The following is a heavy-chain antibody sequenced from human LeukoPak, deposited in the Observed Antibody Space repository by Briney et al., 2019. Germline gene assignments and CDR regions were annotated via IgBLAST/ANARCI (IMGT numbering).Heavy chain of an antibody. D-gene: IGHD4-23*01. V-gene: IGHV3-66*01. CDR2: IYSGGST. CDR1: EFSVGSNY. Sequence: GGSLRLSCAASEFSVGSNYMTWVRQAPGKGLEWVSLIYSGGSTYYADSVKGRFTISRDNSKNTLYLQMNSLRAEDTAVYYCARAIHGGNSGRFDLWGRGTLVAVSS. CDR3: ARAIHGGNSGRFDL. J-gene: IGHJ2*01.